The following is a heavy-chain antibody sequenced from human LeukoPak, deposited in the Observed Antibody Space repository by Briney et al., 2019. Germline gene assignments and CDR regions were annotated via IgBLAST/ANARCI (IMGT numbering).Heavy chain of an antibody. CDR1: GGSISSYY. Sequence: PSETLSLTCTVSGGSISSYYWSWIRQPPGKGLEWLGYIHSSGNTRYNPSLRSRVTMSVDTSKNQFSLKLSSVTAADTAVYYCGRAGRYCSGGSCYGENWFDPWGQGTLVTASS. D-gene: IGHD2-15*01. J-gene: IGHJ5*02. CDR3: GRAGRYCSGGSCYGENWFDP. CDR2: IHSSGNT. V-gene: IGHV4-59*01.